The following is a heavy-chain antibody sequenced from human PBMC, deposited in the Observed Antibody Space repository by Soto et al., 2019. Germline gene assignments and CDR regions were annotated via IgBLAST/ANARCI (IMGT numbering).Heavy chain of an antibody. J-gene: IGHJ6*02. CDR2: INPNSGGT. CDR3: AREGAAGTGYYYGMDV. CDR1: GYTFTGYY. Sequence: GASVKVSCKASGYTFTGYYMHWVRQAPGQGLEWMGWINPNSGGTNYAQKFQGWVTMTRDTSISTAYMELSRLRSDDTAVYYCAREGAAGTGYYYGMDVWGPGTTVTVSS. V-gene: IGHV1-2*04. D-gene: IGHD2-15*01.